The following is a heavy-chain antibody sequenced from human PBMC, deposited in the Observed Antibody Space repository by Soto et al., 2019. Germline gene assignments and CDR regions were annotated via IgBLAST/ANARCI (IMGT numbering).Heavy chain of an antibody. V-gene: IGHV4-31*03. CDR2: IYYSGST. D-gene: IGHD4-17*01. CDR1: GGSISSGGYY. CDR3: ASSYDYGDYGREVDY. J-gene: IGHJ4*02. Sequence: QVQLQESGPGLVKPSQTLSLTCTVSGGSISSGGYYWSWIRQHPGKGLEWIGYIYYSGSTYYNPSRKSRVTISVDTSKNQFSLKLSSVTAADTAVYYCASSYDYGDYGREVDYWGQGTLVTVSS.